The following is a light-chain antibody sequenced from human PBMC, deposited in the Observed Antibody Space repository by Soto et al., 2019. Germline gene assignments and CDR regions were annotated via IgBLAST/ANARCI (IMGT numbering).Light chain of an antibody. CDR3: QQYNDWPPIT. V-gene: IGKV3D-15*01. J-gene: IGKJ5*01. Sequence: EIVLTQSPGTLSLSPGERATLSCRASQSVRSSYLAWYQQKPGQAPRLLFYDASTRATGIPARFSGSGSGTEFTLTISSLQSEDFAVYYCQQYNDWPPITFGQGTRLEIK. CDR2: DAS. CDR1: QSVRSSY.